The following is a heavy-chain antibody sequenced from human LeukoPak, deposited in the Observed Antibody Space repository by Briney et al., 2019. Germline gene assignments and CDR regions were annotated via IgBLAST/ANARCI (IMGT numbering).Heavy chain of an antibody. J-gene: IGHJ4*02. D-gene: IGHD3-3*01. CDR3: ARNRDHFDFWSAFSH. CDR2: IKQDGSEK. V-gene: IGHV3-7*01. Sequence: GGSLRLSCAASGFTFSSYWMGWVRQAPGKGLEWVANIKQDGSEKYYVDSVKGRFTISRDNAKNSLYLQMNSLRAEDTAVYYCARNRDHFDFWSAFSHWGQGTLVTVSS. CDR1: GFTFSSYW.